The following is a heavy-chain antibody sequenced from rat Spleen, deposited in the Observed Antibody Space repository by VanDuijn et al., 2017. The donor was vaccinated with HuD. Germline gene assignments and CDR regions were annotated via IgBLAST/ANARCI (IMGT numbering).Heavy chain of an antibody. CDR2: ISSSSSYI. Sequence: EVQLVESGGGLVQPGRSLKLSCLASGFTFSSYGMNWIRQAPGKGLEWVASISSSSSYIYYADTVKGRFTISRDNAKSSLYLQMDSLRSEDTATYYCTTGLQWGQGVMVTVSS. D-gene: IGHD1-1*01. CDR3: TTGLQ. CDR1: GFTFSSYG. J-gene: IGHJ2*01. V-gene: IGHV5-34*01.